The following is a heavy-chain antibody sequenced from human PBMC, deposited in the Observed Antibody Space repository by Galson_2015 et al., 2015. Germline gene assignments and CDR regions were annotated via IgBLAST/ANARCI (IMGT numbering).Heavy chain of an antibody. CDR1: GFTFSSYS. V-gene: IGHV3-48*02. D-gene: IGHD6-13*01. CDR2: ISSSSSTI. CDR3: ARDLHPASDLQQPPKSPLGHAYSPILYYYGMDV. J-gene: IGHJ6*02. Sequence: SLRLSCAASGFTFSSYSMNWVRQAPGKGLEWVSYISSSSSTIYYADSVKGRFTISRDNAKNSLYLQMNSLRDEDTAVYYCARDLHPASDLQQPPKSPLGHAYSPILYYYGMDVWGQGTTVTVSS.